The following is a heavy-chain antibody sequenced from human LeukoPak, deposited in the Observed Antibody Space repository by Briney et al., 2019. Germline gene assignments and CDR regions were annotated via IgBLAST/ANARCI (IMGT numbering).Heavy chain of an antibody. CDR3: ARRPSYDSSGYSVDD. V-gene: IGHV5-51*01. CDR1: GYSFASFW. Sequence: GESLKISGKGSGYSFASFWIAWVRQMPGKGLEWMGNIWPIDSDTIYSPSFQGQVTISVDKSISTAYLQWSSLKASDTAMYYCARRPSYDSSGYSVDDWGQGTLVTVSS. CDR2: IWPIDSDT. D-gene: IGHD3-22*01. J-gene: IGHJ4*02.